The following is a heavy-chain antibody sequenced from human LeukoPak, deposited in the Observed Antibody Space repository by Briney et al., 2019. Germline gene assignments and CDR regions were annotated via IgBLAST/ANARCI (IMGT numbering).Heavy chain of an antibody. J-gene: IGHJ5*02. V-gene: IGHV3-21*04. CDR2: ISSSSSYI. CDR3: ARVWYYYDSIWFDP. D-gene: IGHD3-22*01. Sequence: GGSLRLSWAASAFTLSSYCMRWVRPPAGWGLEWVSCISSSSSYIYYADSVKGRFTISRDNAKKSLYLQMNSLRAEDTAVYYCARVWYYYDSIWFDPWGQGTLVTVSS. CDR1: AFTLSSYC.